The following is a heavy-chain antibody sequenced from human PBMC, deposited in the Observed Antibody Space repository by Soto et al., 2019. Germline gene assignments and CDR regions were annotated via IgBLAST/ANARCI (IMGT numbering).Heavy chain of an antibody. CDR3: VRDHVTPGLYFDK. CDR1: GFAFSAHW. CDR2: ISPEGSTK. D-gene: IGHD2-8*02. V-gene: IGHV3-7*01. J-gene: IGHJ4*02. Sequence: EVQLVESGGDLVQPGGSLRLSCSASGFAFSAHWMTWVRQTPGKGLEWVANISPEGSTKYYVDSAKGRFTISRDNAKNLLYLQMNSLTVGDTAVYSCVRDHVTPGLYFDKWGQGTLVTVSS.